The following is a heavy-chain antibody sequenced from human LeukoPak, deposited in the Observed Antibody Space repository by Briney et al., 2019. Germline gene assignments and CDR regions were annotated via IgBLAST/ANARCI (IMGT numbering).Heavy chain of an antibody. V-gene: IGHV3-33*06. CDR3: AKDLGTFDYMDV. Sequence: GRSLRLSCAASGFTFSSYGMHWVRQAPGKGLEWVAVIWYDGSNKYYADSVKGRFTIPRDNSKNTLYLQINSLRAEDTAVYYCAKDLGTFDYMDVWGKGTTVTVSS. CDR1: GFTFSSYG. J-gene: IGHJ6*03. CDR2: IWYDGSNK. D-gene: IGHD3-16*01.